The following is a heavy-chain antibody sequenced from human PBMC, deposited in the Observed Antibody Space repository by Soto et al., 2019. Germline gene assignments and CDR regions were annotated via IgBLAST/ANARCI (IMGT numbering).Heavy chain of an antibody. Sequence: ETLSLTCTVSGGSVSSGIYYWSWIRQPPGKGLEWIGDISYSGSTNYKPSLKSRVTISVDTSKNQFSLKVSSVTAADTAVYYCARGVLIWGQGTLVTVSS. CDR1: GGSVSSGIYY. J-gene: IGHJ4*02. CDR3: ARGVLI. V-gene: IGHV4-61*01. D-gene: IGHD2-8*01. CDR2: ISYSGST.